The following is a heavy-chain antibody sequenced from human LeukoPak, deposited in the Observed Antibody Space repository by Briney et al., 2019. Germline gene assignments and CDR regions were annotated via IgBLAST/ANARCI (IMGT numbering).Heavy chain of an antibody. V-gene: IGHV4-34*01. J-gene: IGHJ4*02. CDR3: ARETRKTGAGY. CDR1: GGSFSGYY. D-gene: IGHD6-13*01. Sequence: SETLSLTCAVYGGSFSGYYWSWIRQPPGKGLEWIGEINHSGSTNYNPSLKSRVTISVDTSKNQFSLKLSSVTAADTAVYYCARETRKTGAGYWGQGTLVTVSS. CDR2: INHSGST.